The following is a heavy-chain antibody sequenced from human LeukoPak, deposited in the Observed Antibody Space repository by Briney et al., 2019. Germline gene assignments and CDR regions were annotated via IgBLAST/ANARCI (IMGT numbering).Heavy chain of an antibody. D-gene: IGHD3-16*01. V-gene: IGHV3-21*01. CDR3: AREGDYVWVNYFDY. Sequence: GGSLRLSCAASGFTFSSYSMNWVLQAPGKGLEWVSSISSSSSYIYYADSVKGRFTISRDNAKNSLYLQMNSLRAEDTAVYYCAREGDYVWVNYFDYWGQGTLVTVSS. CDR2: ISSSSSYI. CDR1: GFTFSSYS. J-gene: IGHJ4*02.